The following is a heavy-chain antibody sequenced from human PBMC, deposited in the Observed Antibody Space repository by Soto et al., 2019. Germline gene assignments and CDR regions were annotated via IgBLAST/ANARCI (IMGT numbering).Heavy chain of an antibody. J-gene: IGHJ6*02. CDR3: ARDPRCTRCPPGYYYYDMDV. CDR2: IYYRGTT. Sequence: PSETLSLTGTVSGGCISSGDFYLLWSRQPPCNGLEGSGYIYYRGTTYYDPSRMSRLTISLDTSKNQFSLKLTSVTASYTAVYYCARDPRCTRCPPGYYYYDMDVCGLGNTVTVSS. CDR1: GGCISSGDFY. D-gene: IGHD2-2*01. V-gene: IGHV4-30-4*01.